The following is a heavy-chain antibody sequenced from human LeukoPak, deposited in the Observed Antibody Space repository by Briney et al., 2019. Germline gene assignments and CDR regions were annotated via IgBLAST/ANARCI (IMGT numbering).Heavy chain of an antibody. CDR1: GYTFTGYY. CDR3: ARSDPPYRVGAINAFDI. D-gene: IGHD1-26*01. J-gene: IGHJ3*02. Sequence: GASVKVSCKASGYTFTGYYMHWVRQAPGQGLEWMEWINPNSGGTNYAQKFQGRVTMTRDTSISTAYMELSRLRSDDTAVYYCARSDPPYRVGAINAFDIWGQGTMVTVSS. V-gene: IGHV1-2*02. CDR2: INPNSGGT.